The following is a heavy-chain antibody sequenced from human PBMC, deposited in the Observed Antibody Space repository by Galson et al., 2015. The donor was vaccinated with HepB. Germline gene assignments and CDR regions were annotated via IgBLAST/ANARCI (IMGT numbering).Heavy chain of an antibody. CDR2: ISYDGSNK. CDR3: AKSTGGLTTTGLDY. Sequence: SLRLSCAASGFTFSSYGMHWVRQAPGKGLEWVAVISYDGSNKYYADSVKGRFTISRDNSKNTLYLQMNSLRAEDTAVYYCAKSTGGLTTTGLDYWGQGTLVTVSS. V-gene: IGHV3-30*18. J-gene: IGHJ4*02. CDR1: GFTFSSYG. D-gene: IGHD4-17*01.